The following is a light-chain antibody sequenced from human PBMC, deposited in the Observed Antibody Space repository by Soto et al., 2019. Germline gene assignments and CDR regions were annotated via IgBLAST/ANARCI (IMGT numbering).Light chain of an antibody. CDR3: LQSYGAPRT. CDR1: ENINKY. CDR2: TAS. V-gene: IGKV1-39*01. J-gene: IGKJ1*01. Sequence: DLQMTQSPSSLSASVGDRVTITCRASENINKYVSWFQQKPGKAPKLLIYTASDLQSGAPSRFSGSGSRTEFKLTISNLQPEDSATYFCLQSYGAPRTFGQGTQVEIK.